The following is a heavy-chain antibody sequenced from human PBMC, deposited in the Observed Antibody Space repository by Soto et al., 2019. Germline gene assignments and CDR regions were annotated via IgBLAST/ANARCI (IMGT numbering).Heavy chain of an antibody. D-gene: IGHD3-9*01. CDR3: ARSYYDILTGPNWFDP. Sequence: PSETLSLTCAVSGGSISSGGYSWSWIRQPPGKGLEWIGYIYHSGSTYYNPSPKSRVTISVDRSKNQFSLKLSSVTAADTAVYYCARSYYDILTGPNWFDPWGQGTLVTVSS. J-gene: IGHJ5*02. CDR1: GGSISSGGYS. CDR2: IYHSGST. V-gene: IGHV4-30-2*01.